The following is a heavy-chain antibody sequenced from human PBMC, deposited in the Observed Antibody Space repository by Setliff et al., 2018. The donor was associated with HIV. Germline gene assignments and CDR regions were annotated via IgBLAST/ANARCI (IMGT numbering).Heavy chain of an antibody. V-gene: IGHV4-34*01. CDR3: ARGLDYYGSGSYLPLGY. Sequence: KTSETLSLTCAVYGGSFSGYDWSWIRQPPGKGLEWIGEINHSGSTNYNPSLKSRVTISVDTSKRQFSLKLSSVTAADTAVYYCARGLDYYGSGSYLPLGYWGQGTLVTVSS. D-gene: IGHD3-10*01. J-gene: IGHJ4*02. CDR2: INHSGST. CDR1: GGSFSGYD.